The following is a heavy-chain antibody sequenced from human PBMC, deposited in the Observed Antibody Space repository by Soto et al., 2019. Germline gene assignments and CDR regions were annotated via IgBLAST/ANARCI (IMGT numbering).Heavy chain of an antibody. CDR3: TRRGRQSANWFDP. CDR2: IIPMYGRP. V-gene: IGHV1-69*06. J-gene: IGHJ5*02. CDR1: GGTFNSYS. Sequence: QVQLVQSGAEVKTPGSSVKVSCKASGGTFNSYSIDWVRQAPGQCFEWMGGIIPMYGRPNYAKRFQGRVTVSADKSTNTVYMEVNSLTHEDTAVYYCTRRGRQSANWFDPWGQGTLVTVSS.